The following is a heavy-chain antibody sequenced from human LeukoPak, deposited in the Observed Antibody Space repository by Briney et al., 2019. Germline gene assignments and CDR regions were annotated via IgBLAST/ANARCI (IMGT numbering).Heavy chain of an antibody. CDR3: AKSNGYGFIDL. D-gene: IGHD3-22*01. Sequence: SETLSLTCTVSSGSSSTSNYYWGWVRQPPGKALEWIGHIFYIGSTYYSPSLKSRFTIALGTSRNEFSLKLNSVTAADTAVYYCAKSNGYGFIDLWGQGTMVTVSS. CDR2: IFYIGST. V-gene: IGHV4-39*07. CDR1: SGSSSTSNYY. J-gene: IGHJ3*01.